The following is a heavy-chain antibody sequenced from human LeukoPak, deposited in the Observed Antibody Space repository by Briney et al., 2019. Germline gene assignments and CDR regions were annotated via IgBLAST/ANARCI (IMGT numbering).Heavy chain of an antibody. Sequence: GGSLRLSCAASGFTFSSYGMHWVRQAPGKGLEWVAVISYDGSNKYYADSVKGRFTISRDNSKNTLYLQMNSLRAEDTAVYYCAKDGYYYMDVWGKGTTVTVSS. V-gene: IGHV3-30*18. J-gene: IGHJ6*03. CDR1: GFTFSSYG. CDR3: AKDGYYYMDV. CDR2: ISYDGSNK.